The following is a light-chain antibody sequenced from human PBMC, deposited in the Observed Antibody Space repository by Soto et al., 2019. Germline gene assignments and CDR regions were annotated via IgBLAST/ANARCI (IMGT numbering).Light chain of an antibody. J-gene: IGKJ2*01. CDR3: LQRTNWPPYT. V-gene: IGKV3-11*01. Sequence: EIVLTQSPATLSLSPGERATLSCRASQSVNNNLAWYQHKPGQAPRLLIYDASNRATGIPARVTGSGSVTDSTLTISSPEPADFAVYYSLQRTNWPPYTFGQGTKLEIK. CDR1: QSVNNN. CDR2: DAS.